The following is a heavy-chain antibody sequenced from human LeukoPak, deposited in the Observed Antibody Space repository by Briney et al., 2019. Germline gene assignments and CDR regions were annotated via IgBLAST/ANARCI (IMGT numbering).Heavy chain of an antibody. CDR2: IRSKANNYAT. CDR3: TRLRGERASGDY. J-gene: IGHJ4*02. Sequence: XAASGFTFSGSAMHGVRQASGKGXEWVGRIRSKANNYATEYAVSVKGRFTISRDDSKNTMYLQMNSLKTEDTALYYCTRLRGERASGDYWGQGTLVTVSS. CDR1: GFTFSGSA. D-gene: IGHD3-10*01. V-gene: IGHV3-73*01.